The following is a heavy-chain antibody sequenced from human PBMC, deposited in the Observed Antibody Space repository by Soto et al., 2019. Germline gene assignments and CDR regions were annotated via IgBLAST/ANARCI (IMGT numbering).Heavy chain of an antibody. CDR1: GGSISSGGYY. D-gene: IGHD5-12*01. CDR2: IYYSGST. Sequence: SETLSLTCTVSGGSISSGGYYWSWIRQHPGKGLEWIGYIYYSGSTYYTPSLKSRVTISVDTSKNQFSLKLSSVTAADTAVYYCAAGGGLPRYYWGQGTLVTVSS. CDR3: AAGGGLPRYY. V-gene: IGHV4-31*03. J-gene: IGHJ4*02.